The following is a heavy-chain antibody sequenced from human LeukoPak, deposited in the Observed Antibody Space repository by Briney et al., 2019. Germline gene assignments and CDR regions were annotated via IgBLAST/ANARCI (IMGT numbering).Heavy chain of an antibody. CDR2: ISGSGRST. V-gene: IGHV3-23*01. Sequence: GGSLRLSCAASGFTFSSYGMSWVRQAPGKGLEWVSAISGSGRSTYYADSVKGRFTISRGNSKNTLYLQMNSLRAEDTAVYYCAKDSPTKTVVVVITTGAFDIWGQGTMVTVSS. CDR1: GFTFSSYG. CDR3: AKDSPTKTVVVVITTGAFDI. D-gene: IGHD3-22*01. J-gene: IGHJ3*02.